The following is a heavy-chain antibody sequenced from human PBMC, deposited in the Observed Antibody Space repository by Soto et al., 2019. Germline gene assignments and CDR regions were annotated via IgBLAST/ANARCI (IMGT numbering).Heavy chain of an antibody. V-gene: IGHV3-23*01. J-gene: IGHJ4*02. CDR3: AKDPDYVWGSLFDY. CDR2: ISGSGGST. D-gene: IGHD3-16*01. Sequence: GGSLRLSCAASGFTFSSYAMSWVRQAPGKGLEWVSAISGSGGSTYYADSVKGRFTISRDNSKNTPYLQMNSLRAEDTAVYYCAKDPDYVWGSLFDYWGQGTLVTVSS. CDR1: GFTFSSYA.